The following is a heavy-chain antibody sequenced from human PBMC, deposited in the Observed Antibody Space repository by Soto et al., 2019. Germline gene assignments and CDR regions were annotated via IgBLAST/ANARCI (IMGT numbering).Heavy chain of an antibody. J-gene: IGHJ6*02. V-gene: IGHV1-69*01. CDR2: IVPIFGTT. CDR1: GDTFSSYS. D-gene: IGHD5-12*01. CDR3: SANSLWGGSQWDV. Sequence: QVRLVQSGAEVNKPGSSVKVSCKASGDTFSSYSISWVRQAPGQGLEWMGGIVPIFGTTVYAPRLQGRLTITADGPTSTSYMELSGLTFEDTAVYYCSANSLWGGSQWDVWGQGTTVTASS.